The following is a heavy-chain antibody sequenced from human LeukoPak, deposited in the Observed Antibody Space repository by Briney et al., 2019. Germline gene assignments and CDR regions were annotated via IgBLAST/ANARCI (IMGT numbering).Heavy chain of an antibody. CDR3: ASFDYYDSSGYVSFDY. J-gene: IGHJ4*02. V-gene: IGHV1-69*13. D-gene: IGHD3-22*01. CDR1: GGTFSSYA. Sequence: ASVKVSCKASGGTFSSYAISWVRQAPGQGLEWMGGIIPIFGTANYAQKFQGRVTITADESTSTAYMELSSLRSEDTAVYYCASFDYYDSSGYVSFDYWGQGTLVTVSS. CDR2: IIPIFGTA.